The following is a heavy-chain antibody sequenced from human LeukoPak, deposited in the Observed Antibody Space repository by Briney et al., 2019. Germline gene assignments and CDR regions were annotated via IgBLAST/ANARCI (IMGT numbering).Heavy chain of an antibody. V-gene: IGHV3-33*01. D-gene: IGHD6-19*01. CDR2: IWYDGSNK. CDR1: GFTFSSYG. J-gene: IGHJ4*02. Sequence: GRSLRLSCAASGFTFSSYGMHWVRQAPGKGLEWVVVIWYDGSNKYYADSVKGRFTISRDNSKNTLYLQMNSLRAEDTAVYYCAREGIAVAGTAFDYWGQGTLVTVSS. CDR3: AREGIAVAGTAFDY.